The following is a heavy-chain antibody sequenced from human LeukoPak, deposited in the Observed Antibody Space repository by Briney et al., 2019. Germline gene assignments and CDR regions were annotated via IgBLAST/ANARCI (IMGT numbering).Heavy chain of an antibody. CDR2: ISSSSSYI. D-gene: IGHD5-12*01. CDR3: AKAPRGMVATYLDY. Sequence: PGGSLRLSCAASGFTFSSYSMNWVRQAPGKGLEWVSSISSSSSYIYYADSVKGRFTISRDNSKNTLYLQMNSLRAEDTAVYYCAKAPRGMVATYLDYWGQGTLVTVSS. CDR1: GFTFSSYS. V-gene: IGHV3-21*01. J-gene: IGHJ4*02.